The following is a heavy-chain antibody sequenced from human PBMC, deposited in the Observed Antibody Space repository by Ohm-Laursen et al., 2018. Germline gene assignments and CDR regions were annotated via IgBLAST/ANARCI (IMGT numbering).Heavy chain of an antibody. Sequence: SETLSLTCAVSGGSITSYYWSWIRQPPGKGLEWIGYIYYSGTTNYNPSLKSRVTISLNTSKNQFSLKLSSVTAADTAVYYCARRGHAFDIWGQGTMVTVSS. CDR1: GGSITSYY. CDR3: ARRGHAFDI. J-gene: IGHJ3*02. CDR2: IYYSGTT. V-gene: IGHV4-59*01.